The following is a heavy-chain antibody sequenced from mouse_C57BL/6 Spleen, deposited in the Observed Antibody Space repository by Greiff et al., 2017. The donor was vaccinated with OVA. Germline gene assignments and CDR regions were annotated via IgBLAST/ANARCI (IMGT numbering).Heavy chain of an antibody. Sequence: QVQLQQPGAELVRPGSSVKLSCKASGYTFTSYWMAWVKQRPGQGLEWIGNIYPSDSETHYNQQFKDKATLTVDKSSSTAYMQLSSLTSEDSAVYYGASGAGLGSPYYFDYWGQGTTLTVSS. CDR3: ASGAGLGSPYYFDY. D-gene: IGHD2-2*01. CDR1: GYTFTSYW. V-gene: IGHV1-61*01. J-gene: IGHJ2*01. CDR2: IYPSDSET.